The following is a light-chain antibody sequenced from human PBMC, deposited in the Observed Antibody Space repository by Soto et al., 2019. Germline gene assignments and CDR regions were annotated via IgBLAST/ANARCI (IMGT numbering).Light chain of an antibody. J-gene: IGKJ1*01. Sequence: IQMTQSPSTLSASVGDRVTITCRASQSIDSWLAWYQQKPGKAPKLLIYKASSLQSGVPSRFSGSGSGTEFTLTISSLQPDDFAPYYCQQYNNYSWTFGQGTPVDIK. CDR2: KAS. CDR1: QSIDSW. CDR3: QQYNNYSWT. V-gene: IGKV1-5*03.